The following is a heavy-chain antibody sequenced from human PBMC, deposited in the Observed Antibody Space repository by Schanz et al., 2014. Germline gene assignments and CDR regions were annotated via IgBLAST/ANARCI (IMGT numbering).Heavy chain of an antibody. V-gene: IGHV1-69*08. CDR2: IIPILGIG. D-gene: IGHD3-3*01. CDR3: AREVERSRIRNFDS. CDR1: GGTFSSYT. Sequence: QVQLVQSGAEVKKPGSSVKVSCKASGGTFSSYTISWVRQAPGQGPEWMGRIIPILGIGNDAQKFQGRVTITADKSTSTAYMELSSLRSEDTAVYYCAREVERSRIRNFDSWGQGTLVTVSS. J-gene: IGHJ4*02.